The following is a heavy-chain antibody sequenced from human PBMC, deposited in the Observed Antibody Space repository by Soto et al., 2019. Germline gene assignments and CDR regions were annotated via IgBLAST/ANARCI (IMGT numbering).Heavy chain of an antibody. D-gene: IGHD3-10*01. CDR3: ARERPVMLWFVRCGMDV. Sequence: QVQLVESGGGVVQPGRSLRLSCAASGFTFSSYGMHWVRQAPGKGLEWVAVIWYDGSNKYYADSVKGRFTISRDNSKNRLCRQMNSLGSEDTAGYYCARERPVMLWFVRCGMDVWGQGTTVTVSS. J-gene: IGHJ6*02. V-gene: IGHV3-33*01. CDR1: GFTFSSYG. CDR2: IWYDGSNK.